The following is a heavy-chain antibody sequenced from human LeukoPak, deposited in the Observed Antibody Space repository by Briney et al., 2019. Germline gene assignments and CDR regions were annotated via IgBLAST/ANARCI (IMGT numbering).Heavy chain of an antibody. Sequence: PGGSLRLSCTASGFNFGDFGMSWVRQAPGKGLQWVSFMRSENYGGTTEYAASVEGRFTVSRDDSKSIVYLEMKSLKTEDTALYFCTRVFSGWLPFYFDYWGQGALVTVSS. J-gene: IGHJ4*02. CDR3: TRVFSGWLPFYFDY. CDR2: MRSENYGGTT. V-gene: IGHV3-49*04. D-gene: IGHD5-12*01. CDR1: GFNFGDFG.